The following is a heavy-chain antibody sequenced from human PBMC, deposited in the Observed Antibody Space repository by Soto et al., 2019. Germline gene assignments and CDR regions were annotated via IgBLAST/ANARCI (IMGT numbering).Heavy chain of an antibody. CDR2: IYHSGST. Sequence: SETLSLTCSVSGDTIPSDYWSWIRQPPGKGLEWIGYIYHSGSTYYNPSLKSRVTISVDRSKNQFSLKLSSVTAADTAVYYCARYNAASGTYYFDFWGQGALVTVSS. CDR3: ARYNAASGTYYFDF. CDR1: GDTIPSDY. D-gene: IGHD6-13*01. J-gene: IGHJ4*02. V-gene: IGHV4-59*12.